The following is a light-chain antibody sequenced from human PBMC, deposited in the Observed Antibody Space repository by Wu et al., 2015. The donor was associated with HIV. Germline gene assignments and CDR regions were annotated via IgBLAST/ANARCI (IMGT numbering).Light chain of an antibody. V-gene: IGKV1-39*01. Sequence: DIQMTQSPSSLSASVGDRVTITCRASQSISSDLKWYQQKPGAAPQLLIYAACSLQSGVPSRFSGSGSGTDFTLTISSLQPEDFATYYCQQTYSTPKTFGQGTKVEIK. CDR2: AAC. J-gene: IGKJ1*01. CDR3: QQTYSTPKT. CDR1: QSISSD.